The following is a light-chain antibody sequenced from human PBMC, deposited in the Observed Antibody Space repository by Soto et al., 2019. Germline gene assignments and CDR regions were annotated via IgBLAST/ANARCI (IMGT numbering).Light chain of an antibody. CDR2: EVR. CDR3: SSHTNIIGVV. V-gene: IGLV2-14*01. J-gene: IGLJ2*01. Sequence: QSALTQPASVSGSPGQSITISCPGTTTDVVAYDYVSWYQQHPGKAPKLLIFEVRNRPSGVSNRFSGSKSGNTASLTISGLQAEDEADYYCSSHTNIIGVVFGGGTKLTVL. CDR1: TTDVVAYDY.